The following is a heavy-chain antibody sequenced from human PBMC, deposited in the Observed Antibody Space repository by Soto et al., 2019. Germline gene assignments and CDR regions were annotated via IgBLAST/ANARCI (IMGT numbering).Heavy chain of an antibody. Sequence: GSLRLSCAASGFTFSSYAMSWVRQAPGKGLEWVSAISGSGGSTYYADSVKGRFTISRDNSKNTLYLQMNSLRAEDTAVYYCAKDQPRITIFGVVSRPNYYYYYGMDVWGQGTTVTVSS. CDR2: ISGSGGST. J-gene: IGHJ6*02. D-gene: IGHD3-3*01. CDR3: AKDQPRITIFGVVSRPNYYYYYGMDV. CDR1: GFTFSSYA. V-gene: IGHV3-23*01.